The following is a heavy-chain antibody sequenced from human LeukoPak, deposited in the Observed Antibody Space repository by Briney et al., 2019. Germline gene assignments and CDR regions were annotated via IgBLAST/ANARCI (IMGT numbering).Heavy chain of an antibody. V-gene: IGHV4-4*07. J-gene: IGHJ5*02. D-gene: IGHD3-10*01. CDR1: GGSINVFY. CDR2: ISTSGNT. CDR3: ARQEAYYYGSGSYKGFDP. Sequence: SETLSLTCTVSGGSINVFYWSWIRQPAGKGLQWIGRISTSGNTDYNPSLKSRVTMSVDTSKNQFSLKLSSVTAADTAVYYCARQEAYYYGSGSYKGFDPWGQGTLVTVSS.